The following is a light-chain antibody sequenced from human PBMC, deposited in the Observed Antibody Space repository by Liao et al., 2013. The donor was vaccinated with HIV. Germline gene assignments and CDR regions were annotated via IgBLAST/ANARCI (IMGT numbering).Light chain of an antibody. CDR1: NLGNKY. CDR2: KDT. Sequence: SYDLTQPPSVSVSPGQTASLTCSGDNLGNKYASWYQQKPGQSPVLVIYKDTKRPSGIPERFSGSNSGNTATLTISGTQAMDEADYYCQAWDSSTGVFGGGTKLTVL. CDR3: QAWDSSTGV. V-gene: IGLV3-1*01. J-gene: IGLJ3*02.